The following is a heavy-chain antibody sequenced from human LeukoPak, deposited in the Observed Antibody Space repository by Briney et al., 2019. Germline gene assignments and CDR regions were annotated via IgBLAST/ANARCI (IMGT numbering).Heavy chain of an antibody. CDR2: INHSGST. J-gene: IGHJ3*02. CDR3: ARGSLLRITIFGVADDAFDI. Sequence: SETLSLTCAVYGGSFSGYYWSWIRQPPGKGLEWIGEINHSGSTNYNPSLKSRVTISVDTSKNQFSLKLSSVTAADTAVYYCARGSLLRITIFGVADDAFDIWGQGTIVTVSS. CDR1: GGSFSGYY. V-gene: IGHV4-34*01. D-gene: IGHD3-3*01.